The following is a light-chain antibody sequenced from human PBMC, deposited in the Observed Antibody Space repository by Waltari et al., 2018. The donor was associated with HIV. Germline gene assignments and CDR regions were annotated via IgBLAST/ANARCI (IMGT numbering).Light chain of an antibody. Sequence: DIQLTQSPSLLSASVGDSVTITCRASQAIGNYLAWYQQKPGKAPKLLIYSASTLQSGVPSRFSGSGSGTEFTLTINSLQPEDSAVYYCQQLNSFPTFGQGTRLEIE. CDR3: QQLNSFPT. V-gene: IGKV1-9*01. CDR1: QAIGNY. J-gene: IGKJ5*01. CDR2: SAS.